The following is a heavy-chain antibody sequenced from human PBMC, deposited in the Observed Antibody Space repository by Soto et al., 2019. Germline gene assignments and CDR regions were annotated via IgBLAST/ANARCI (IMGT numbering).Heavy chain of an antibody. CDR2: IYYSGST. J-gene: IGHJ6*02. CDR3: ARFDYDFWSGETTYYGMDV. D-gene: IGHD3-3*01. Sequence: SETLSLTCTVAGGSISSYYWSWIRQPPGKGLEWIGYIYYSGSTNYNPSLKSRVTISVDTSKNQFSLKLSSVTAADTAVYYCARFDYDFWSGETTYYGMDVWGQGTTVTVSS. CDR1: GGSISSYY. V-gene: IGHV4-59*01.